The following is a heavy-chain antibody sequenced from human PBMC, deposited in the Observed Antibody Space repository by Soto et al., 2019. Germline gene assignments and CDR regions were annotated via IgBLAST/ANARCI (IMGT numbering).Heavy chain of an antibody. J-gene: IGHJ5*02. D-gene: IGHD6-13*01. CDR3: ARHGQQQLVGHNGLDT. CDR2: IYYSGST. Sequence: QTPGKGLEWIGYIYYSGSTNYNPSLKSRVTISVDTSKNQFSLKLSSVTAADTAVYYCARHGQQQLVGHNGLDTSVQRTLVTVSA. V-gene: IGHV4-59*08.